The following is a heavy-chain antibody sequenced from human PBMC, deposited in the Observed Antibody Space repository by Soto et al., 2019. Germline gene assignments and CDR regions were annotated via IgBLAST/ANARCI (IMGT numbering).Heavy chain of an antibody. V-gene: IGHV1-2*04. Sequence: ASVKVSCKASGYTFTGYYMHWVRQAPGQGLEWMGWINPNSGGTDYAQKFQGWVTMTRDTSISTAYMELSRLRSDDTAVYYCARGLYYDILTGYYYYYGMDVWGQGTTVTVSS. J-gene: IGHJ6*02. D-gene: IGHD3-9*01. CDR2: INPNSGGT. CDR3: ARGLYYDILTGYYYYYGMDV. CDR1: GYTFTGYY.